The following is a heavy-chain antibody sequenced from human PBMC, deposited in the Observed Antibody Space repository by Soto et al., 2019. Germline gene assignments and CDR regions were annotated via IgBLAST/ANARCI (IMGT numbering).Heavy chain of an antibody. V-gene: IGHV1-46*01. D-gene: IGHD6-13*01. CDR2: INPSTGST. CDR3: ARIAAAGLTYFDF. J-gene: IGHJ4*02. Sequence: VQLVQSGAEVKKPGASVTVSCKASRYIFTSFHMHWVREAPGQGLEWMGVINPSTGSTSYEQKFQGRVTMTRDTSTSTVYMVLSSLRSEDTAVYYCARIAAAGLTYFDFWGQGTPVTVSS. CDR1: RYIFTSFH.